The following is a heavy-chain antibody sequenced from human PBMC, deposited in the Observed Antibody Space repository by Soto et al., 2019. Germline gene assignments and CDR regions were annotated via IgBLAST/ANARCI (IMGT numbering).Heavy chain of an antibody. CDR2: IYPGDSDT. CDR1: GYSFTSYW. D-gene: IGHD3-10*01. J-gene: IGHJ4*02. Sequence: PGESLKLSCKGSGYSFTSYWIGWVRQMPGKGLEWMGIIYPGDSDTRYSPSFQGQVTISADKSISTAYLQWSSLKASDTAMYYCASTYYYGSGSYYNFDYWGQGTLVTVSS. V-gene: IGHV5-51*01. CDR3: ASTYYYGSGSYYNFDY.